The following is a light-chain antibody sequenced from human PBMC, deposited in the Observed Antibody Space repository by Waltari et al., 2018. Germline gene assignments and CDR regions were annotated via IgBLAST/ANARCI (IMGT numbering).Light chain of an antibody. CDR1: SSNVGASNL. CDR2: EVS. CDR3: CSYAGRSTLV. Sequence: QSVLTQPASVSGSPGQSITIPCTGTSSNVGASNLIPGYQQHPGKAPTLMIFEVSNRPSGVSDRFSGSKPDTTASLTISGLQAEDEAHYYCCSYAGRSTLVFGGGTNLTVL. J-gene: IGLJ3*02. V-gene: IGLV2-23*02.